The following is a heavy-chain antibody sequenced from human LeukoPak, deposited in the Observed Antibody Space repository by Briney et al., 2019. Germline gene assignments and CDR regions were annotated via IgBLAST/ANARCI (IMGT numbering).Heavy chain of an antibody. CDR2: INPNSGGT. CDR3: ARVRYRLAETYIDY. CDR1: GYTFTGYY. Sequence: ASVKVSCKASGYTFTGYYMHWVRQAPGQGLEWMGWINPNSGGTNYAQKFQGRVTMTRDTSVSTAYMELSRLRSDDTAVYYCARVRYRLAETYIDYWGQGTLVTVSS. V-gene: IGHV1-2*02. D-gene: IGHD3-16*01. J-gene: IGHJ4*02.